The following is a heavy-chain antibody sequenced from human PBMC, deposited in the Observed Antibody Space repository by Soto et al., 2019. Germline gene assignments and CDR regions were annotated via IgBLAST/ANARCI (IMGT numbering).Heavy chain of an antibody. CDR2: ISGSGGST. CDR1: GFTFRSYA. CDR3: AKGIVYYYDSSGYFAY. D-gene: IGHD3-22*01. Sequence: EVQLLESGGGLVQPGGSLRLSCAASGFTFRSYAMSWVRQAPGKGLEWVSAISGSGGSTYYADSVKGRFTISRDNSKNTLYLQMNSLRAEDTAVYYCAKGIVYYYDSSGYFAYCGQGTLVTVAS. V-gene: IGHV3-23*01. J-gene: IGHJ4*02.